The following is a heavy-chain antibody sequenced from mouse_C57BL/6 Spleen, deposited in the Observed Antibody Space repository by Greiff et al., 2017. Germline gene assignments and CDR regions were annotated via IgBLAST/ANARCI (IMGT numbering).Heavy chain of an antibody. CDR2: IYPGDGDT. J-gene: IGHJ2*01. V-gene: IGHV1-82*01. D-gene: IGHD3-3*01. Sequence: QVQLQQSGPELVKPGASVKFSCKASGYAFSSSWMNWVKQRPGKGLEWIGLIYPGDGDTNYNGKFKGKATLTADKSSSTAYMQLSSLTSEDSAVYFCARGGTGDYFDYWGQGTTLTVSS. CDR3: ARGGTGDYFDY. CDR1: GYAFSSSW.